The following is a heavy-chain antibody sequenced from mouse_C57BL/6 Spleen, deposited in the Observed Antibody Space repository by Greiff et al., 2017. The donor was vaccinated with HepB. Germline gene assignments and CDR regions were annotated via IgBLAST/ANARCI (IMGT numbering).Heavy chain of an antibody. D-gene: IGHD6-1*01. J-gene: IGHJ4*01. CDR2: ISDGGSYT. V-gene: IGHV5-4*01. CDR3: ARDPLYYAMDY. CDR1: GFTFSSYA. Sequence: EVQLQESGGGLVKPGGSLKLSCAASGFTFSSYAMSWVRQTPEKRLEWVATISDGGSYTYYPDNVKGRFTISRDNAKNNLYLQMSHLKSEDTAMYYCARDPLYYAMDYWGQGTSVTVSS.